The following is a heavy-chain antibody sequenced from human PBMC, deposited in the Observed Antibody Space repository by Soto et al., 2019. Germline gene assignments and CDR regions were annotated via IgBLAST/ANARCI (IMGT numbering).Heavy chain of an antibody. D-gene: IGHD4-17*01. Sequence: GGSLRLSCAASGFTLSSYAMSWVRQAPGKGLEWVSTFSCTGGYTYYADSVKGRFTISRDDSKNTLFLHMNSLRAADTAVYYCARGQRALITYGPFDPWGQGTLVTVSS. CDR2: FSCTGGYT. CDR1: GFTLSSYA. V-gene: IGHV3-23*01. CDR3: ARGQRALITYGPFDP. J-gene: IGHJ5*02.